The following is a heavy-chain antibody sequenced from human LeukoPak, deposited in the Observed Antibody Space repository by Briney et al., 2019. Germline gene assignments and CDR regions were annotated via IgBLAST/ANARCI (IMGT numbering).Heavy chain of an antibody. Sequence: GGSLRLSCAASGFTFSSYAMHWVRQAPGKGLEWAAVISYDGSNKYYADSVKGRFTISRDNSKNTLYLQMNSLRAEDTAVYYCAKDTSRITMVRGAPEPWGQGTLVTVSS. J-gene: IGHJ5*02. CDR3: AKDTSRITMVRGAPEP. D-gene: IGHD3-10*01. V-gene: IGHV3-30-3*01. CDR1: GFTFSSYA. CDR2: ISYDGSNK.